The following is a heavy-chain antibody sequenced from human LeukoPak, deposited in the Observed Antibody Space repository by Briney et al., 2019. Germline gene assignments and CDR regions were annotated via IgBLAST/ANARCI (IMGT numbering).Heavy chain of an antibody. CDR1: GGSISGGDYF. CDR2: IYHSGGA. CDR3: AREVNAETPSADAFDL. V-gene: IGHV4-30-4*01. J-gene: IGHJ3*01. D-gene: IGHD2-21*01. Sequence: SETLSLTCTVSGGSISGGDYFWGWVRQPPGKGLEWIGYIYHSGGAHYNPSLKSPASISVDTSKNQFSLELRSVTAADTAVYCAREVNAETPSADAFDLWGQGTIVTVSS.